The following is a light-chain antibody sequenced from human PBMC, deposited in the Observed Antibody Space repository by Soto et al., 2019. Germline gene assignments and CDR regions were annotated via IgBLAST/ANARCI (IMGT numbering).Light chain of an antibody. CDR1: SSDVGGYNY. V-gene: IGLV2-14*01. CDR2: DVS. CDR3: SSYTSSSTKV. J-gene: IGLJ1*01. Sequence: QSALTQPASVSGSPGQSITISCTGTSSDVGGYNYVSWYQQHPGKAPKLMIYDVSNRPSGVSNRFSCSKSGNTASLTISGLQAEDEADYYCSSYTSSSTKVFGTGTQLTVL.